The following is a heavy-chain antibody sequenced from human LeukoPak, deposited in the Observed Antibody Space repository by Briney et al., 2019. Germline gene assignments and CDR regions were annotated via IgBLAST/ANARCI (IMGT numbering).Heavy chain of an antibody. D-gene: IGHD3-22*01. Sequence: SETLSLTCTASGGSFSSYSWSWIRQPPGKGLEWIGYIYYTASTNYNPSLKRRVTISVDTSRNEFSVKLSSVTAADTAVYYCARCVAHYDSSGNFFPWFDPWGQGTLVTASS. J-gene: IGHJ5*02. CDR2: IYYTAST. CDR1: GGSFSSYS. CDR3: ARCVAHYDSSGNFFPWFDP. V-gene: IGHV4-59*01.